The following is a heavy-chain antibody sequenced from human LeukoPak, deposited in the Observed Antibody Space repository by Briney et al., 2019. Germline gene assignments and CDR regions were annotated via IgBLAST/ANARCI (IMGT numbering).Heavy chain of an antibody. V-gene: IGHV3-30*03. CDR1: GFTFSSYG. J-gene: IGHJ6*02. CDR2: ISYDGSNK. Sequence: GRSLRLSCAASGFTFSSYGMHWVRQAPGKGLEWVAVISYDGSNKYYADSVKGRFTISRDNAKNSLYLQMNSLRAEDTAVYYCASGHTYYYGSGGGMDVWGQGTTVTVSS. D-gene: IGHD3-10*01. CDR3: ASGHTYYYGSGGGMDV.